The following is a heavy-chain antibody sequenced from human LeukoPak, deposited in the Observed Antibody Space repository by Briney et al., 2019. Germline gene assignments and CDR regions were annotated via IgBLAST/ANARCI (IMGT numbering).Heavy chain of an antibody. J-gene: IGHJ6*03. CDR1: GGSLTGYS. D-gene: IGHD4-23*01. CDR2: INQVEET. Sequence: SETLSLTCAVHGGSLTGYSWAWVRQSPGEGLEWIGEINQVEETIYSPSLESRVSISLEASRNHFFLQLTSVAAADTAIYYCARGRATPSRLFFDYYFMDVWGPGTPVTVSS. CDR3: ARGRATPSRLFFDYYFMDV. V-gene: IGHV4-34*01.